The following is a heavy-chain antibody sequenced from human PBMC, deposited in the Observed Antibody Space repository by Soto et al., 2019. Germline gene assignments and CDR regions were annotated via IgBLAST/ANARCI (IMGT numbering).Heavy chain of an antibody. CDR1: GGSISSGGYY. Sequence: SETLSLTCAVYGGSISSGGYYWSWIRQHPGKGLEWIGYIYYSGSTYYNPSLKSRVTISVDTSKNQFSLKLSSVTAADTAVYYCAREGEGDDSSGSNWFAPRGQGTLVTVSS. D-gene: IGHD3-22*01. V-gene: IGHV4-31*11. CDR3: AREGEGDDSSGSNWFAP. J-gene: IGHJ5*02. CDR2: IYYSGST.